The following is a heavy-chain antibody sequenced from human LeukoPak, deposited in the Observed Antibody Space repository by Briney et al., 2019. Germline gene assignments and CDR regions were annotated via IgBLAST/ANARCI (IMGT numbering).Heavy chain of an antibody. D-gene: IGHD6-19*01. Sequence: SETLSLTCTVSGGSISSNSYYWGWIRQPPGTGLEWVGSIYYSGSTYYNPSLKSRVTISVDTSKNQFSLKLSSVTAAGTAVYYCARHSSGWYWFDFWGQGTLVTVSS. CDR3: ARHSSGWYWFDF. J-gene: IGHJ4*02. CDR2: IYYSGST. CDR1: GGSISSNSYY. V-gene: IGHV4-39*01.